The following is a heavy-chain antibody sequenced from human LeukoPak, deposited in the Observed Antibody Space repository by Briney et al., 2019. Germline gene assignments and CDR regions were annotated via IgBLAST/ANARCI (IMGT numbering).Heavy chain of an antibody. Sequence: GGSLRLSCAASGFTVSSNYMSWVRQAPAKGLEWVSVIYSGGSTYYADSVKGRFTISRDNSKNTLYLQMNSLRAEDTAVYYCARVTVTKRNYYYGMDVWGQGTTVTVSS. D-gene: IGHD4-17*01. J-gene: IGHJ6*02. CDR1: GFTVSSNY. CDR3: ARVTVTKRNYYYGMDV. CDR2: IYSGGST. V-gene: IGHV3-66*01.